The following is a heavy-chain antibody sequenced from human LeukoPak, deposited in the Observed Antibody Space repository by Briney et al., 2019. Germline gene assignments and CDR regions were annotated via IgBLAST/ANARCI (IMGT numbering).Heavy chain of an antibody. V-gene: IGHV1-3*01. Sequence: ASVKVSCKASGYTFTTYGITWVRQAPGQRLEWMGWINAGNGDTKYSQKFQGRVTITRDTSASTAYMELSSLRSEDTAVYYCARGGILTFMDVWGQGTTVTVSS. CDR1: GYTFTTYG. D-gene: IGHD3-9*01. CDR3: ARGGILTFMDV. J-gene: IGHJ6*02. CDR2: INAGNGDT.